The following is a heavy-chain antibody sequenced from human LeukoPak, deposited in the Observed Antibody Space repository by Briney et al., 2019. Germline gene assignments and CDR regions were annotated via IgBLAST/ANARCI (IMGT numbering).Heavy chain of an antibody. Sequence: SETLSLTCTVSGYSISSTYYWGWIRQPPGKGLEWIGSIYHSGSTYYNPSLKSRVTISVDTSKNQFSLKLSSVTAADTAVYYCASMVRGVKYYYYYGMDVWGQGTTVTVSS. D-gene: IGHD3-10*01. CDR3: ASMVRGVKYYYYYGMDV. CDR1: GYSISSTYY. J-gene: IGHJ6*02. V-gene: IGHV4-38-2*02. CDR2: IYHSGST.